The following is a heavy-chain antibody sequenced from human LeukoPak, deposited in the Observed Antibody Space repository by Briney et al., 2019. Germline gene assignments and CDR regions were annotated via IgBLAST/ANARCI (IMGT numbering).Heavy chain of an antibody. D-gene: IGHD6-13*01. CDR1: GGSISGYY. CDR2: IFYSGST. V-gene: IGHV4-59*12. J-gene: IGHJ4*02. CDR3: ARVSIAAAESMDY. Sequence: SETLSLTCTVSGGSISGYYWSWIRQPPGKGLEWIGYIFYSGSTNYNPSLKSRVTISVDKSKNEFSLKLSSVTAADTAVYYCARVSIAAAESMDYWGQGTLVTVSS.